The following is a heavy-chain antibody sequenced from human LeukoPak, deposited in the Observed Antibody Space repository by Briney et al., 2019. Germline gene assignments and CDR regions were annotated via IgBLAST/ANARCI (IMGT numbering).Heavy chain of an antibody. CDR3: ARRIQLWFYYFDY. Sequence: PSGTLSLTCAVSGVSISSSNWWSWVRQPPGKGLEWIGEIYHSGSTNYNPSLKSRVTISVDKSKNQFSLKLSSVTAADTAVYYCARRIQLWFYYFDYWGQGTLVTVSS. V-gene: IGHV4-4*02. CDR2: IYHSGST. D-gene: IGHD5-18*01. J-gene: IGHJ4*02. CDR1: GVSISSSNW.